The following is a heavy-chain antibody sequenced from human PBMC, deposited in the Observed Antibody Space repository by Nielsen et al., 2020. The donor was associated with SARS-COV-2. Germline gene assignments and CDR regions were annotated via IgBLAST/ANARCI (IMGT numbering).Heavy chain of an antibody. Sequence: GGSLRLSCKGSGYSFTSYWISWVRQMPGKGLEWMGRIDPSDSYTNYSPSFQGHVTISADKSISTAYLQWSSLKASDTAMYYCASERIAARFDPWGQGTLVTVSS. V-gene: IGHV5-10-1*01. J-gene: IGHJ5*02. CDR3: ASERIAARFDP. D-gene: IGHD6-6*01. CDR2: IDPSDSYT. CDR1: GYSFTSYW.